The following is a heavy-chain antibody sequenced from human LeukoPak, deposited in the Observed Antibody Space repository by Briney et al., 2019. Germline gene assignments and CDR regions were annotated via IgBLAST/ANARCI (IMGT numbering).Heavy chain of an antibody. V-gene: IGHV1-46*01. Sequence: ASVKVSCKASGYTFTSYYMHWVRQAPGQGLEWMGIINPSGGNTSCAQKFQGRVTLTRDMSTSTVYMELSSLRSEDTAVYYCARGYCSSAICYNYYYYYYMDVWGKGTTVTVSS. CDR2: INPSGGNT. D-gene: IGHD2-2*01. J-gene: IGHJ6*03. CDR1: GYTFTSYY. CDR3: ARGYCSSAICYNYYYYYYMDV.